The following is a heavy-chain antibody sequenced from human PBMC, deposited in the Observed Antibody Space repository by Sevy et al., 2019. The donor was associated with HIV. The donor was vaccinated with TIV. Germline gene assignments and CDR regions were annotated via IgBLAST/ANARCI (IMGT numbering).Heavy chain of an antibody. V-gene: IGHV4-59*01. CDR2: SYYSGST. Sequence: SETLSLTCSVSGDSIRNFYRSWIRQPPGKGLEWIGYSYYSGSTNYNPSLKSRVTISVDTSKNQFSLKLRSVTAADTAVYYCARVSPEHYYGMDVWGQGTTVTVSS. CDR1: GDSIRNFY. J-gene: IGHJ6*02. CDR3: ARVSPEHYYGMDV. D-gene: IGHD1-26*01.